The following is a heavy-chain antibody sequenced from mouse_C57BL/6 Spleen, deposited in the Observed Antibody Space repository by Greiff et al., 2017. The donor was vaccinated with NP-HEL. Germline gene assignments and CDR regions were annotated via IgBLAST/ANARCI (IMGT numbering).Heavy chain of an antibody. V-gene: IGHV1-77*01. CDR1: GYTFTDYY. J-gene: IGHJ4*01. Sequence: QVHVKQSGAELVKPGASVKISCKASGYTFTDYYINWVKQRPGQGLEWIGKIGPGSGSTYYNEKFKGKATLTADKSSSTAYMQLSSLTSEDSAVYFCASPITTVVADAMDYWGQGTSVTVSS. CDR2: IGPGSGST. CDR3: ASPITTVVADAMDY. D-gene: IGHD1-1*01.